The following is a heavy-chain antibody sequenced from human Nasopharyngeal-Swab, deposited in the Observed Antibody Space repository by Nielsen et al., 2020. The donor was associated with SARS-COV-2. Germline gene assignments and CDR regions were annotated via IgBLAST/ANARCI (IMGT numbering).Heavy chain of an antibody. D-gene: IGHD3-22*01. CDR3: ARHFRGTYYYDSSGYTPLDY. V-gene: IGHV5-51*01. J-gene: IGHJ4*02. Sequence: VRQMPGKGLEWMGIIYPGDSDTRYSPSFQGQVTISADKSISTAYLQWSSLKASDTAMYYCARHFRGTYYYDSSGYTPLDYWGQRARVTVSS. CDR2: IYPGDSDT.